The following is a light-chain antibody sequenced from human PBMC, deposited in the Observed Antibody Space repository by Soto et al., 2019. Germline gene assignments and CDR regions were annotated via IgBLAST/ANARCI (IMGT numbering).Light chain of an antibody. CDR3: QQYYDTIT. Sequence: DIQLTQSPSFLSASVGDRVTITCRASQGISSFLAWYQQKPPKAPELLIYGASTLQSGVPSRFSGSGSGTEFTLTISSLQAEDVAVYYCQQYYDTITFGQGTRLEIK. J-gene: IGKJ5*01. CDR1: QGISSF. CDR2: GAS. V-gene: IGKV1-9*01.